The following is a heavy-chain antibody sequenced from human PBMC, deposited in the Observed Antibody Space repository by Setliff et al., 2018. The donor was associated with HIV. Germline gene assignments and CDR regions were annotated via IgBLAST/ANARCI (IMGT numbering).Heavy chain of an antibody. J-gene: IGHJ4*02. D-gene: IGHD3-16*01. CDR1: GDSVTSGVYF. Sequence: SETLSLTCTVSGDSVTSGVYFWIWIRQHPGQGLEWMGYIYKNGDTYYNWSLKSRITISLDTSKNQFFLKLNSVTAADTAVYYCARGGRKDLTDNWGQGTLVTVSS. CDR2: IYKNGDT. CDR3: ARGGRKDLTDN. V-gene: IGHV4-31*03.